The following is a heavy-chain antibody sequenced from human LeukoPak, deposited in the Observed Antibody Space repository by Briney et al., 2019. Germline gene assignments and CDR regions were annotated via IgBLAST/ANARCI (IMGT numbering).Heavy chain of an antibody. J-gene: IGHJ4*02. CDR2: IIPILGIA. V-gene: IGHV1-69*04. CDR1: GGTFSSYA. Sequence: SVKVSCKASGGTFSSYAISWVRQAPGQGLEWMGRIIPILGIANYAQKFQGRVTITADKSTSTAYMELSSLRSEDMAVYYCARAAQDYGDYTSDYWGQGTLVTVSS. D-gene: IGHD4-17*01. CDR3: ARAAQDYGDYTSDY.